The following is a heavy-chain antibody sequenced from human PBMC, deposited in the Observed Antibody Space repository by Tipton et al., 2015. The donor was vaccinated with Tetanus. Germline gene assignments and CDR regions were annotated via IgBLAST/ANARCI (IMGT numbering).Heavy chain of an antibody. J-gene: IGHJ5*02. Sequence: QLVQSGAEVKKPGASVKVSCKASGYTFTSYGISWVRQVPGQGLEWMGSISAYNGHTNYAQKLQGRVPMITDTSTGTAYMELRSLRSDDTAVYYCARVASKGNWFDPWGQGTLVTVSS. CDR3: ARVASKGNWFDP. V-gene: IGHV1-18*04. CDR2: ISAYNGHT. CDR1: GYTFTSYG. D-gene: IGHD5/OR15-5a*01.